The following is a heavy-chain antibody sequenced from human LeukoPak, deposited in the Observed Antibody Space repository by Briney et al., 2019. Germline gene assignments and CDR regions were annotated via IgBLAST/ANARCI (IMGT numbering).Heavy chain of an antibody. CDR2: MNPNSGGT. D-gene: IGHD3-10*01. J-gene: IGHJ4*02. CDR3: ARVENGSGSYAVDY. V-gene: IGHV1-2*02. CDR1: GYTFTSYD. Sequence: ASVKVSCKASGYTFTSYDINWVRQATGQGLEWMGWMNPNSGGTNYAHKFQGRVTMTRDTSISTAYMELSRLRSDDTAVYYCARVENGSGSYAVDYWGQGTLVTVSS.